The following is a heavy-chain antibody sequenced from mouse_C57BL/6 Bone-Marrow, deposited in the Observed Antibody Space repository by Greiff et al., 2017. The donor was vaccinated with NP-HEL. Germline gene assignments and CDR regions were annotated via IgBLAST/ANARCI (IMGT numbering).Heavy chain of an antibody. CDR2: ISSGGDYI. V-gene: IGHV5-9-1*02. J-gene: IGHJ1*03. D-gene: IGHD1-1*01. CDR1: GFTFSSYA. Sequence: EVKVVESGEGLVKPGGSLKLSCAASGFTFSSYAMSWVRQTPEKRLEWVAYISSGGDYIYYADTVKGRFTISRDNARNTLYRQMSSLKSEDTAMYYCTRRGRITTVVARGYFDVWGTGTTVTVSS. CDR3: TRRGRITTVVARGYFDV.